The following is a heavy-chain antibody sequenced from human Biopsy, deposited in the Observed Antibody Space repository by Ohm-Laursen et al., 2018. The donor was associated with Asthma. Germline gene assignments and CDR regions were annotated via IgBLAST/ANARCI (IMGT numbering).Heavy chain of an antibody. Sequence: SDTLSLTCSLSSGSGGYMRSGNYYWGWIRQPPGKGLEWIGGIYYSGTTYHNPSLESRVTVSADTSKNKFSLKLTSVTAADTAVYYCVRGSSSWHHGPFHYYYGLDVWGQGTTATVSS. J-gene: IGHJ6*02. CDR2: IYYSGTT. CDR3: VRGSSSWHHGPFHYYYGLDV. D-gene: IGHD6-13*01. CDR1: SGSGGYMRSGNYY. V-gene: IGHV4-39*01.